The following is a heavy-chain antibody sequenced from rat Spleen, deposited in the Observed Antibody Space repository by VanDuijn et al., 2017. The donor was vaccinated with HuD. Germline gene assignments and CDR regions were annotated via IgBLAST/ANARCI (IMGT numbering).Heavy chain of an antibody. D-gene: IGHD1-5*01. V-gene: IGHV5-25*01. CDR1: GFTFSNHD. CDR2: ISPSGDST. CDR3: ATGIQPRH. Sequence: EVQLVESGGGLVQPGRSLKLSCAASGFTFSNHDMAWVRQAPTKGLEWLASISPSGDSTYYRDSVKGRLTVSRDDAKRILYLQMDSLRSEDTATYYCATGIQPRHWGQGVMVTVSS. J-gene: IGHJ2*01.